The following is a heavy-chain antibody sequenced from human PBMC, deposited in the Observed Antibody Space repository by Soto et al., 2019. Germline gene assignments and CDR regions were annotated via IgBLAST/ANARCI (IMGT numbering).Heavy chain of an antibody. CDR1: GGTFSSYA. Sequence: QVQLVQSGAEVKKPGSSVKVSCKASGGTFSSYAISWVRQAPGQGLEWMGGIIPIFGTANYAQKFQGRVTITGDESTNTAYWERSSFKSENRAVYYCGYGSGSFYYSYTGRAVWAKGTTVTVSS. V-gene: IGHV1-69*01. CDR3: GYGSGSFYYSYTGRAV. CDR2: IIPIFGTA. D-gene: IGHD3-10*01. J-gene: IGHJ6*04.